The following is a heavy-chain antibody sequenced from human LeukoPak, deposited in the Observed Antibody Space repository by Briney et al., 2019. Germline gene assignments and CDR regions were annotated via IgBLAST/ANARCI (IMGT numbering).Heavy chain of an antibody. Sequence: GGSLRLSCAASGFTFSSYSMNWVRQAPGKGLEWVSGLSGSGGSTDYADSVKGRYTISRDNSKNTLYLQMNSLRAEDTAVYYCAKHYPGQTYYDSAFDIWGQGTLVTVSS. J-gene: IGHJ3*02. CDR3: AKHYPGQTYYDSAFDI. V-gene: IGHV3-23*01. CDR2: LSGSGGST. D-gene: IGHD3-22*01. CDR1: GFTFSSYS.